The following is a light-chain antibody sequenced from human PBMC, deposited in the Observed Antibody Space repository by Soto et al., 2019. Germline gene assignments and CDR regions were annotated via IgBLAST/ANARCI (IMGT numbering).Light chain of an antibody. CDR3: KSYTSRSTYV. CDR1: TSDVGNYNY. J-gene: IGLJ1*01. CDR2: EVT. V-gene: IGLV2-14*01. Sequence: QSVLTQPASVSGSRGQSITISCTGATSDVGNYNYVSWYQHHPGKAPKLMIYEVTNRPSGVSNRFSGSKSGNTASLTISGLQAEDEADYYCKSYTSRSTYVFGTGTKVTVL.